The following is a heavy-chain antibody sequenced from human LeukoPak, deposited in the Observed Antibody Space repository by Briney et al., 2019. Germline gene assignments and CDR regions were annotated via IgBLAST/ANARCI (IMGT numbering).Heavy chain of an antibody. D-gene: IGHD1-1*01. CDR1: GFPSGTIG. V-gene: IGHV3-33*01. J-gene: IGHJ4*02. CDR3: ARGGNWNDRGFDY. CDR2: IWYDGSNK. Sequence: PGGPLSFSFPRLGFPSGTIGSPGSARLQAKGLRGVAVIWYDGSNKYYADSVKGRFTISRDNSKNTLYLQMNSLRAEDTAVYYCARGGNWNDRGFDYWGQGTLVTVSS.